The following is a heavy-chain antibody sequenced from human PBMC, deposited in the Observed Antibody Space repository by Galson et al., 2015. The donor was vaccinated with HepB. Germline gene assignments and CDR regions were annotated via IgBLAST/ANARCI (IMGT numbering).Heavy chain of an antibody. D-gene: IGHD3-3*01. V-gene: IGHV1-69*01. J-gene: IGHJ3*02. CDR2: IIPIFGTA. CDR3: ARGTHDFWSGSGAFDI. CDR1: GGTFSSYA. Sequence: QSGAEVKKPGESLRISCKASGGTFSSYAISWVRQAPGQGLEWMGGIIPIFGTANYAQKFQGRVTITADESTSTAYMELSSLRSEDTAVYYCARGTHDFWSGSGAFDIWGQGTMVTVSS.